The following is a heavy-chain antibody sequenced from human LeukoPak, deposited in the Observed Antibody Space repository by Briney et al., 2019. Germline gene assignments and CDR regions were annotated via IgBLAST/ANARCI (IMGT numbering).Heavy chain of an antibody. CDR1: GFTFSGYG. J-gene: IGHJ3*02. CDR3: ARVGADLAFDI. D-gene: IGHD1-26*01. V-gene: IGHV3-48*01. CDR2: ISSYSSPI. Sequence: GGTLRLSCAASGFTFSGYGMNWVRQAPGKGLEWISYISSYSSPIYYADSVKGRFTISRDSAKNSLYLQMNSLRAEDTAVYYCARVGADLAFDIWGQGTMVTVSS.